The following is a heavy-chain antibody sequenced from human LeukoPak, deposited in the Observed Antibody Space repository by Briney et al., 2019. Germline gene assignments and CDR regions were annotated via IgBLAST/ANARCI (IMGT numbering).Heavy chain of an antibody. CDR1: GFTFSSYA. D-gene: IGHD5-18*01. Sequence: GGSLRLSCAASGFTFSSYAMSWVRQASGKGLEWVSTISGSGDSTYYADSVKGRFTISRDNSKNTLYLQMNSLRAEDTAVYYCAKDCDYSYGLFKYWGQGTLVTVSS. CDR2: ISGSGDST. V-gene: IGHV3-23*01. CDR3: AKDCDYSYGLFKY. J-gene: IGHJ4*02.